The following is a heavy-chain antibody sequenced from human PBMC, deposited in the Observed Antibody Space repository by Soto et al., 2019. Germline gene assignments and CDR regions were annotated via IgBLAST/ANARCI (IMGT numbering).Heavy chain of an antibody. J-gene: IGHJ5*02. CDR3: ARDGDNYDFWSGYYGTVGWFDP. V-gene: IGHV1-2*02. D-gene: IGHD3-3*01. CDR1: GYTFTGYY. CDR2: INPNSGGT. Sequence: QVQLVQSGAEVKKPGASVKVSCKASGYTFTGYYMHWVRQAPGQGLEWMGWINPNSGGTNYAQKFQGGVTMTRDTSISTAYMELSRLRSDDTAVYYCARDGDNYDFWSGYYGTVGWFDPWGQGTLVTVSS.